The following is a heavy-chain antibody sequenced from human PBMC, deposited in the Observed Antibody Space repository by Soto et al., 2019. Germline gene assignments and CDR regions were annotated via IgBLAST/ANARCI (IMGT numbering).Heavy chain of an antibody. D-gene: IGHD7-27*01. CDR2: IYTSGST. Sequence: QVQLQESGPGLVKPSETLSLTCTVSGGSISSYYWSWIRQPAGKGLEWIGRIYTSGSTKYNPSLQSRVTMSVDTSKNQFSLKLTSVTAADTAVYFCAGDLGYYYYGVDVWGQGTTVTVAS. CDR3: AGDLGYYYYGVDV. CDR1: GGSISSYY. J-gene: IGHJ6*02. V-gene: IGHV4-4*07.